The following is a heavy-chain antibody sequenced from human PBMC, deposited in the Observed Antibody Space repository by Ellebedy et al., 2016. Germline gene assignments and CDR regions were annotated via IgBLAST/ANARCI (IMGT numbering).Heavy chain of an antibody. CDR3: AKGIVPGKWYFDL. CDR2: ISDDVAFT. V-gene: IGHV3-23*01. J-gene: IGHJ2*01. Sequence: GGSLRLSCSASGFTFSNYAMSWVRQAPGKGLEWVSFISDDVAFTYYADSVKGRFTISRDNSRNTLFLQMHTLTPEDTALYYCAKGIVPGKWYFDLWGRGTLVTVSS. D-gene: IGHD1-26*01. CDR1: GFTFSNYA.